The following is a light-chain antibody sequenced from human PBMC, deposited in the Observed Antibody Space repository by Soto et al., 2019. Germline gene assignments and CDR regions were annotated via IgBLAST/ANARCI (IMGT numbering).Light chain of an antibody. J-gene: IGLJ3*02. Sequence: QSALTQTASVSGSPGQSITISCTGSPSDVGGYNFVSWYQQHPGKAPKLIIHEVSNRPSGVSNRFSGSKSGNTASLTISGLQAEDEAVYYCCSHSTSVTWMFGGGTKLTVL. CDR1: PSDVGGYNF. CDR2: EVS. V-gene: IGLV2-14*03. CDR3: CSHSTSVTWM.